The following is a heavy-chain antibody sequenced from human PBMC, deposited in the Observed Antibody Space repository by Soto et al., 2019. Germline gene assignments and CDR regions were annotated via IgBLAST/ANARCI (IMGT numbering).Heavy chain of an antibody. CDR1: GFTFSSYA. D-gene: IGHD6-13*01. V-gene: IGHV3-23*01. CDR2: ISGSGGST. J-gene: IGHJ6*03. CDR3: AKDGQQQQFYYYYYMDV. Sequence: GGSLRLSCAASGFTFSSYAMSWVRQAPGKGLEWVSAISGSGGSTYYADSVKGRFTISRDNSKNTLYLKMNSLRAEDTSVYYCAKDGQQQQFYYYYYMDVWGKGTTVTVSS.